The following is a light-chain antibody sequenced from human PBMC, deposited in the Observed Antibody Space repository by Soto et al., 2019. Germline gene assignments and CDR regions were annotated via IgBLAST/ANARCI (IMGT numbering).Light chain of an antibody. Sequence: IVLTQSPGTLSLSPGERATLSCRASQSVISTYLAWYQQKPGQAPRLLMYGASNRATGVPARFSGSGSGTQFTLTINSLQSEDFALYYCQQYNDWPYTFGQGTRLEIK. V-gene: IGKV3-15*01. CDR2: GAS. CDR1: QSVISTY. J-gene: IGKJ5*01. CDR3: QQYNDWPYT.